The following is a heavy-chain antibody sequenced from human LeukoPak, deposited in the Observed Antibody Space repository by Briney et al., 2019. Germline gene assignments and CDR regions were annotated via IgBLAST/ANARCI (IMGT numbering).Heavy chain of an antibody. Sequence: GGSLRLSCAASGFTFSSYAMSWVRQAPGKGLEWVSAISGSGGSTYYADSVKGRFTISRDNSKNTLYLQMNSLRAEDTAVYYCARLLRVLALNCSSTSCYNYYYYYGMDVWGQGTTVTVSS. CDR3: ARLLRVLALNCSSTSCYNYYYYYGMDV. CDR2: ISGSGGST. J-gene: IGHJ6*02. V-gene: IGHV3-23*01. CDR1: GFTFSSYA. D-gene: IGHD2-2*01.